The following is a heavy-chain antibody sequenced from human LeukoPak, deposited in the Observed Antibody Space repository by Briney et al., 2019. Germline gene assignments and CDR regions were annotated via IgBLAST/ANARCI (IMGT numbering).Heavy chain of an antibody. CDR1: Y. D-gene: IGHD6-13*01. CDR2: INHSGST. V-gene: IGHV4-34*01. J-gene: IGHJ6*03. Sequence: YWSWIRQPPGKGLEWIGEINHSGSTNYNPSLTSRVTISVDTSKNQFSLKLSSVTAADTAVYYCARVGYSSSWYDNYYYYYMDVWGKGTTVTVSS. CDR3: ARVGYSSSWYDNYYYYYMDV.